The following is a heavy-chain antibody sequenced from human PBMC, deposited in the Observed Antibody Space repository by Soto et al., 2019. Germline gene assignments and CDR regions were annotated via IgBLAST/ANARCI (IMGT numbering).Heavy chain of an antibody. V-gene: IGHV3-21*01. D-gene: IGHD3-10*01. J-gene: IGHJ6*02. CDR3: ARDFGYLDSGTYYNHYYYGMDV. Sequence: PGGSLRLSCAASGFTFSTYTMNWVRQAPGKGLEWVSFISSSSSYIDYADSVKGRFTISRDNAKNSLYLQMNSLRAEDTAVYYCARDFGYLDSGTYYNHYYYGMDVWGQGTTVTVSS. CDR1: GFTFSTYT. CDR2: ISSSSSYI.